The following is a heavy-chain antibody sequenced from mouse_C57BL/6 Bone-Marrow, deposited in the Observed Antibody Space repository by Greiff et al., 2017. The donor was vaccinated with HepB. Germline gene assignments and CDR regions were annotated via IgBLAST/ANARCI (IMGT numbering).Heavy chain of an antibody. J-gene: IGHJ3*01. CDR1: GYTFTSYG. CDR3: ARDEAFYYDYEFAY. V-gene: IGHV1-81*01. D-gene: IGHD2-4*01. Sequence: VQLQQSGAELARPGASVKLSCKASGYTFTSYGISWVKQRTGQGLEWIGEIYPRRGNPYYNEKFKGKAKLTADKSSSTAYMELRSLTSEDAAVYFCARDEAFYYDYEFAYWGQGTLVTVSA. CDR2: IYPRRGNP.